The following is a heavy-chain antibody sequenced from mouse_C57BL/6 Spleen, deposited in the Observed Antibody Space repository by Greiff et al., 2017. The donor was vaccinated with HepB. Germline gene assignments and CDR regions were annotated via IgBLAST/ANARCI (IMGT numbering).Heavy chain of an antibody. D-gene: IGHD1-1*01. Sequence: QVQLQQSGAELVKPGASVKLSCKASGYTFTSYWMQWVKQRPGQGLEWIGEIDPSDSYTNYNQKFKGKATLTVDTSSSTAYMQLSSLTSEDSAVYYWARGYYGSSPDYWGQGTTLTVSS. J-gene: IGHJ2*01. CDR3: ARGYYGSSPDY. V-gene: IGHV1-50*01. CDR1: GYTFTSYW. CDR2: IDPSDSYT.